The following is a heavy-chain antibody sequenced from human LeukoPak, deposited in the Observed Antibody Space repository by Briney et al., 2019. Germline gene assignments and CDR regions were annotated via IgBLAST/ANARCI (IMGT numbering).Heavy chain of an antibody. CDR3: ARAMLVGGDYSYYFDY. CDR1: GFTFSSYG. V-gene: IGHV3-30*03. D-gene: IGHD2-21*01. J-gene: IGHJ4*02. Sequence: GGSLRLSCAASGFTFSSYGMHWVRQAPGKGLEWVAVISYDGSNKYYADSVKGRFTISRDNSKNTLYLQMNSLRAEDTAVYYCARAMLVGGDYSYYFDYWGQGTLVTVSS. CDR2: ISYDGSNK.